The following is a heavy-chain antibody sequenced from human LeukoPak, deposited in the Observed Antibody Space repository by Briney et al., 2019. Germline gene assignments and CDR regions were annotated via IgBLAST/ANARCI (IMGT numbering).Heavy chain of an antibody. CDR3: ARGHLQAPVYSTRWYRASNWFDP. CDR1: GYTFTSYD. Sequence: ASVKVSCKASGYTFTSYDINWVRQATGQGLEWMGWMNPNSGNIGYAQNFQGRVTITRDTSISTDYMELSSLRSEDTAVYYCARGHLQAPVYSTRWYRASNWFDPWGQGTLVTVSS. CDR2: MNPNSGNI. D-gene: IGHD6-13*01. V-gene: IGHV1-8*03. J-gene: IGHJ5*02.